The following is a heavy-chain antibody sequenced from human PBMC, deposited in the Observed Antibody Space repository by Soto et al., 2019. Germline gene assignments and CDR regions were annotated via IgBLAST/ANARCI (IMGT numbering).Heavy chain of an antibody. CDR1: GVTMSSTSYN. CDR2: LDYSGTA. Sequence: TATLSLTSDFSGVTMSSTSYNWGWIRQPPGKGLEWIGTLDYSGTAYYNPSLKSRVTMSVDTSKNQFSLMLSSVTAADTAVYYCARSGDYFRTGFDHWGQGTPVTVSS. CDR3: ARSGDYFRTGFDH. D-gene: IGHD1-26*01. V-gene: IGHV4-39*07. J-gene: IGHJ4*02.